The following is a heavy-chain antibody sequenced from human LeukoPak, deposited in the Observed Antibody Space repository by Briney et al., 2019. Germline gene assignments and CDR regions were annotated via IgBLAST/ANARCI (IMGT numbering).Heavy chain of an antibody. D-gene: IGHD3-3*01. J-gene: IGHJ3*02. V-gene: IGHV3-23*01. CDR2: ISGSGGST. CDR1: GFTFSSYA. CDR3: AKGVLFGVVTPLGAFDI. Sequence: GGSLRLSCAASGFTFSSYAMSWVRQAPGKGREGVSAISGSGGSTYYADSVKGGFTISRDNSKNTLYLQMNSLRAEDTAVYYCAKGVLFGVVTPLGAFDIWGQGTMVTVSS.